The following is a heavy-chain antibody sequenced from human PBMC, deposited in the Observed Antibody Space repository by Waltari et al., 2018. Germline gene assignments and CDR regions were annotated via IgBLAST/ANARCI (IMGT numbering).Heavy chain of an antibody. V-gene: IGHV1-69*08. D-gene: IGHD1-26*01. J-gene: IGHJ4*02. CDR3: AGDTWESNHCFEF. Sequence: QVQLVQSGAEVKKHGSSVKVYCKASGDTFSRYAISWVRQAPGQGLEWMGTSVPSFDTANYARKCQGRVTLTADKSTSTAYMELNSLTCGDTAIYFFAGDTWESNHCFEFWGQGTLVTVSS. CDR2: SVPSFDTA. CDR1: GDTFSRYA.